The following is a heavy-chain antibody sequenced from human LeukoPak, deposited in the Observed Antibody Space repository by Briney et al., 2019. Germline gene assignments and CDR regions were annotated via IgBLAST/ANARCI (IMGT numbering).Heavy chain of an antibody. Sequence: PSETLSLTCTVSGGSISSSSYYWGWIRQPPGKGLEWIGSIYYSGSTYYNPSLKSRVTISVDTSKNQFSLKLSSVTAADTAVYYCARHSGYGSGWVYWYFDLWGRGTLVTVSS. CDR3: ARHSGYGSGWVYWYFDL. J-gene: IGHJ2*01. V-gene: IGHV4-39*01. CDR1: GGSISSSSYY. CDR2: IYYSGST. D-gene: IGHD6-19*01.